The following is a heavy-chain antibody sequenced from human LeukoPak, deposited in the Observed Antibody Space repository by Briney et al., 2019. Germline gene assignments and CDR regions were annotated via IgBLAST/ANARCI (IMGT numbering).Heavy chain of an antibody. CDR3: ARRGGAVALNNWFDP. CDR1: GYTFTSYD. Sequence: ASVKVSCXASGYTFTSYDINWVRQATGQGLEWMGWMNPNSGNTGYAQKFQGRVTMTRNTSISTAYMELSSLRSEDTAVYYCARRGGAVALNNWFDPWGQGTLVTVSS. V-gene: IGHV1-8*01. CDR2: MNPNSGNT. D-gene: IGHD6-19*01. J-gene: IGHJ5*02.